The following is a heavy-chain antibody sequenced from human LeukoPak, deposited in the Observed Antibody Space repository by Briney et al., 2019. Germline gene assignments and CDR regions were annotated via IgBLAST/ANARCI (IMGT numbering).Heavy chain of an antibody. J-gene: IGHJ6*02. CDR1: GFNFNSYS. CDR2: ISSSSSYI. CDR3: ERERVQLERGTNYNGMDV. Sequence: PGGSLRLSCEASGFNFNSYSFNWVRQAPGKGLEWVSSISSSSSYIYYADSVKGRFTISRDNAKNSLYLQMNSLRAEDTAVYYCERERVQLERGTNYNGMDVWGQGTTVTVSS. D-gene: IGHD1-1*01. V-gene: IGHV3-21*01.